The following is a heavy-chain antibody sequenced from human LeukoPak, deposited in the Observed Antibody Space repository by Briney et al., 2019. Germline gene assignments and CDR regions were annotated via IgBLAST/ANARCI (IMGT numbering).Heavy chain of an antibody. V-gene: IGHV3-21*01. CDR1: GFTFSSYD. Sequence: PGGSLRLSCAASGFTFSSYDMNWVRQAPGKGLEWVSYISSSSSYIYYADSVKGRFTIYRDNAKNSLYLQMNSLRAEDTAVYYCARVDAFDLWGQGTMVTVSS. CDR2: ISSSSSYI. J-gene: IGHJ3*01. CDR3: ARVDAFDL.